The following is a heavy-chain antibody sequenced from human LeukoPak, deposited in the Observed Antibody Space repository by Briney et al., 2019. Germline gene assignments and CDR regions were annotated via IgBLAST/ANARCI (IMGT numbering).Heavy chain of an antibody. CDR1: GFIFSNYA. J-gene: IGHJ4*02. CDR3: AKWVDYDCLTGYYVSDF. Sequence: GGSLRLSCEASGFIFSNYAMYCIRQAPGKGLERDSAISGRSDHTYYADSVTGRFTLSRDSSKNPLYLQMNRLRADDTAVYYCAKWVDYDCLTGYYVSDFWGQGALVTVSS. CDR2: ISGRSDHT. D-gene: IGHD3-9*01. V-gene: IGHV3-23*01.